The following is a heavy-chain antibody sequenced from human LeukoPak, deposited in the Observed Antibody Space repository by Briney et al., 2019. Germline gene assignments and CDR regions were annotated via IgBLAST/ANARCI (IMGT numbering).Heavy chain of an antibody. V-gene: IGHV3-74*01. CDR3: ARGASSAWYQNFDY. CDR2: VNSDGSGT. D-gene: IGHD6-19*01. CDR1: GFTFSSYG. Sequence: PGGSLRPSCAASGFTFSSYGMHWVRQAPGKGLEWVSHVNSDGSGTSYADSVKGRFTISRDNAKNTLYLQMNSLRAEDTAVYYCARGASSAWYQNFDYWGQGTLVTVSS. J-gene: IGHJ4*02.